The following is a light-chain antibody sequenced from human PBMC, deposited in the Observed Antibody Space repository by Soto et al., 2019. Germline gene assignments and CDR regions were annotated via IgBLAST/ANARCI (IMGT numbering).Light chain of an antibody. J-gene: IGKJ2*01. CDR1: EKINRW. Sequence: DIQMTQSPSTLSASVGDRVTITYRASEKINRWLSWYQQKPGKAPKLLIYKSSSLESGVPSRFSCSGSGTEFTLTSSSLQPDDFATHYCQQYNRPYTFGQATKLEIK. CDR2: KSS. CDR3: QQYNRPYT. V-gene: IGKV1-5*03.